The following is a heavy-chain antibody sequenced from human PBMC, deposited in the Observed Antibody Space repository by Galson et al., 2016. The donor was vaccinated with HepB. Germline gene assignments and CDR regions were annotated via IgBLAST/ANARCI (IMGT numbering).Heavy chain of an antibody. CDR1: GVSISSLSYY. D-gene: IGHD3-10*01. Sequence: SETLSLTCNVSGVSISSLSYYWGWIRQPPGKGLEWIGSIYYSGNSYYNPSLKSRGTISVDTSTNQFSRQLSSVTAADTAVYYCSRRNYYRSGEVAFDIWGQGTMVTVSS. CDR2: IYYSGNS. CDR3: SRRNYYRSGEVAFDI. J-gene: IGHJ3*02. V-gene: IGHV4-39*01.